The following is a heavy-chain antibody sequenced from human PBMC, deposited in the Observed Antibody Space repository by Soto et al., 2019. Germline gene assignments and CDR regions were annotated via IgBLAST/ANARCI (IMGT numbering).Heavy chain of an antibody. J-gene: IGHJ6*02. CDR3: AVPAASVAGASGSYYYYGMDV. D-gene: IGHD6-19*01. Sequence: QVQLQESGPGLVKPSQTLSLTCTVSGGSISSGGYYWSWIRQHPGKGLEWIGYIYYSGSTYYNPSLKSRVTISVDTSKNQFSLKLSSVTAADTAVYYCAVPAASVAGASGSYYYYGMDVWGQGTTVTVSS. CDR2: IYYSGST. V-gene: IGHV4-31*03. CDR1: GGSISSGGYY.